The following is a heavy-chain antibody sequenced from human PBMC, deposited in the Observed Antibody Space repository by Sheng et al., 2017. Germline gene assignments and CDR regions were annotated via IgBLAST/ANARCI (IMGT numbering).Heavy chain of an antibody. CDR1: GYTFSDYF. Sequence: QVHLVQSGAEVKKPGASVKVSCEASGYTFSDYFMHWVRQAPGQGLEWMGWINPDSGDTKYAPKFQGRVTMTGDTSLSIAYLELSRLTSDDTAFYYCATIKSGLFRTGDSWGQGNPG. V-gene: IGHV1-2*02. J-gene: IGHJ5*01. D-gene: IGHD3-3*01. CDR2: INPDSGDT. CDR3: ATIKSGLFRTGDS.